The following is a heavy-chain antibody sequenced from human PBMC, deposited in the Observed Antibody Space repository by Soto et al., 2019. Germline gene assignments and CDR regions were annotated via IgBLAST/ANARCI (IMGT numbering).Heavy chain of an antibody. CDR1: GGSISSGGYY. V-gene: IGHV4-31*03. CDR3: ARAFVDYYDSSGSLDY. Sequence: SETLSLTCTVSGGSISSGGYYWSWIRQHPGKGLEWIGYIYYSGSTYYNPSLKSRVTISVDTSKNQFSLKLSSVTAADTAVYYCARAFVDYYDSSGSLDYWGQGTLVTVSS. J-gene: IGHJ4*02. CDR2: IYYSGST. D-gene: IGHD3-22*01.